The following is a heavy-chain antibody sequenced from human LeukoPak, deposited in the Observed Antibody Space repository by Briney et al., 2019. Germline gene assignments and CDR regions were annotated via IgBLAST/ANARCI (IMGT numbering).Heavy chain of an antibody. J-gene: IGHJ4*02. CDR3: ARLSEVVTGTGYFDF. CDR1: GYSFTSNW. Sequence: GESLKISCKGSGYSFTSNWIGWVRQMPGKGLEWMGIIYPGDSDTRHSPSFQGQVTISADKSISTAYLQWSSLKASDTAIYYCARLSEVVTGTGYFDFWGQGTLVTVSS. CDR2: IYPGDSDT. D-gene: IGHD1-20*01. V-gene: IGHV5-51*01.